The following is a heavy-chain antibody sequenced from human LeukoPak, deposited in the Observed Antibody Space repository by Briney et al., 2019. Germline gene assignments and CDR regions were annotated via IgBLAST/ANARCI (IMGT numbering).Heavy chain of an antibody. CDR1: GLTFEDYG. Sequence: GGSLRLSCAASGLTFEDYGMSWVRQAPGKGLKWVSGINWNGGSRHYADSVKGRLTISRDNAKNSLYLQMTSLRAEDTAFYYCASSYSGTYLHNFENWGQGTLVTVSS. D-gene: IGHD1-26*01. V-gene: IGHV3-20*04. J-gene: IGHJ4*02. CDR3: ASSYSGTYLHNFEN. CDR2: INWNGGSR.